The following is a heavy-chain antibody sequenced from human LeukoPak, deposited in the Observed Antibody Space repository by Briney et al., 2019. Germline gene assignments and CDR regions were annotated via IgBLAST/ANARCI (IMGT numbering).Heavy chain of an antibody. CDR1: GYSISSDYY. J-gene: IGHJ4*02. CDR2: INHSGST. V-gene: IGHV4-38-2*02. Sequence: NPSETLSLTCTVSGYSISSDYYWSWIRQPPGKGLEWIGEINHSGSTNYNPSLKSRVTISVDTSKNQFSLKLSSVTAADTAVYYCARQGTLDHYDSSGYYYALDYWGQGTLVTVSS. CDR3: ARQGTLDHYDSSGYYYALDY. D-gene: IGHD3-22*01.